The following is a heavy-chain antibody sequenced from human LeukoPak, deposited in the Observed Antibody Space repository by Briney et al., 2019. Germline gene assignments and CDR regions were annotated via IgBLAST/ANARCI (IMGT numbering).Heavy chain of an antibody. J-gene: IGHJ4*02. CDR3: ARVADGDYYFDY. V-gene: IGHV1-24*01. CDR2: FDPEDGET. CDR1: GYTLTELS. D-gene: IGHD4-17*01. Sequence: ASVKVSCKVSGYTLTELSMHWVRQAPGKGLEWMGGFDPEDGETIYAQKFQGRVTMTEDTSTDTAYMELSSLRSEDTAVYYCARVADGDYYFDYWGQGTLVTVSS.